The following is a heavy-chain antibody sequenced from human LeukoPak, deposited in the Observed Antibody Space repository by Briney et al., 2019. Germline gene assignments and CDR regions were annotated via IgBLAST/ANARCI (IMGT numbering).Heavy chain of an antibody. J-gene: IGHJ4*02. CDR3: ASSLYGGSYGAADY. CDR1: GGFISIYY. Sequence: SETLSLICTLSGGFISIYYWMWIRQPPGEGLECFGYIYYSGSTNYNSYLKSRVTISVDTSKNQFSLKLSSVTAADAAVYYCASSLYGGSYGAADYWGQGTLVTVSS. CDR2: IYYSGST. V-gene: IGHV4-59*01. D-gene: IGHD1-26*01.